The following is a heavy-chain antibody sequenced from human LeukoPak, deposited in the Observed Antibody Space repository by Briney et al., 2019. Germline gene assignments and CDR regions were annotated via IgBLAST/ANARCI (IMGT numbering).Heavy chain of an antibody. V-gene: IGHV1-2*02. J-gene: IGHJ4*02. CDR3: AREPYCSNTSCYSVFDY. D-gene: IGHD2-2*01. CDR1: GYTFTGYY. CDR2: INPNSGGT. Sequence: ASVKVSCKAPGYTFTGYYMHWVRQAPGQGLEWMGWINPNSGGTNYAQKFQGRVTMTRDTSIRTAYMELSRLRSDDTAVYYCAREPYCSNTSCYSVFDYWGQGTLVTVSS.